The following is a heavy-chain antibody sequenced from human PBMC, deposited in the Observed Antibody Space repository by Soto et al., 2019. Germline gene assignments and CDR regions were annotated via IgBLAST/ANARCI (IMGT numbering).Heavy chain of an antibody. Sequence: QVQLQESGPGLVKPSETLSLTCTVSGGSISSYYWSWIRQPPGKGLEWIGYIYYSGSTNYNPSLKSRVTISVDTSKNQFSLKLSSVTAADTAVYYWARRYSSAFDIWGQGTMVTVSS. J-gene: IGHJ3*02. CDR1: GGSISSYY. V-gene: IGHV4-59*08. D-gene: IGHD6-13*01. CDR3: ARRYSSAFDI. CDR2: IYYSGST.